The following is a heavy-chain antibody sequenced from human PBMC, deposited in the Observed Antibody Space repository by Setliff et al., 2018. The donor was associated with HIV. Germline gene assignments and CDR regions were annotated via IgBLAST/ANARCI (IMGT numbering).Heavy chain of an antibody. D-gene: IGHD3-3*01. CDR2: ILSTGERT. V-gene: IGHV3-23*01. J-gene: IGHJ4*02. Sequence: PGGSLRLSCAASGFTFSNYAMSWVRQAPGEGLEWVSAILSTGERTFYADSVKGRFTISRDNSKNTVYLQMNSLRAEDTAEYYCARDPRPKFWSGNSPFDYWGQGTLVTVSS. CDR3: ARDPRPKFWSGNSPFDY. CDR1: GFTFSNYA.